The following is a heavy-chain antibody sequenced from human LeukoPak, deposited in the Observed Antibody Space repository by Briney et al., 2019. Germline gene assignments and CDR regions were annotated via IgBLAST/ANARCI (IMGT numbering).Heavy chain of an antibody. D-gene: IGHD2-8*02. CDR3: TTLYCQCDYFDY. V-gene: IGHV3-15*01. CDR1: GFTFSSYG. J-gene: IGHJ4*02. CDR2: IKSKTDGGTT. Sequence: GGSLRLSCAASGFTFSSYGMHWVRQAPGKGLEWVGRIKSKTDGGTTDYAAPVKGRFTISRDDSKNTLYLQMNSLKTEDTAVYYCTTLYCQCDYFDYWGQGTLVTVSS.